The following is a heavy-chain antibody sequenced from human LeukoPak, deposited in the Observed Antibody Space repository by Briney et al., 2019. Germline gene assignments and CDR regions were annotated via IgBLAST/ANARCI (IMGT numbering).Heavy chain of an antibody. Sequence: SETLSLTCTVSGGSISSGDYYWSWIRQPPGKGLEWIGYIYYSGSTNYNPSLKSRVTISVDTSKNRFSLKLSSVTAADTAVYYCARESSTSCYDYWGQGTLVSVSS. D-gene: IGHD2-2*01. V-gene: IGHV4-61*08. CDR3: ARESSTSCYDY. J-gene: IGHJ4*02. CDR1: GGSISSGDYY. CDR2: IYYSGST.